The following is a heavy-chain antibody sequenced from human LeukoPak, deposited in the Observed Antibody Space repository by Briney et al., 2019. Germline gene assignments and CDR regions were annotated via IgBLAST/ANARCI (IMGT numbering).Heavy chain of an antibody. J-gene: IGHJ4*02. CDR2: FHFSGST. D-gene: IGHD3-16*01. V-gene: IGHV4-59*12. CDR3: ARAFWESVIDY. Sequence: SETLSLTCTVSRGSMNAYYWTWIRQPPGKGLEFIGYFHFSGSTKYNPSLASRVTVSADTSKNHFSLNLTSVTAADTAVYFCARAFWESVIDYWGQATPVTVSS. CDR1: RGSMNAYY.